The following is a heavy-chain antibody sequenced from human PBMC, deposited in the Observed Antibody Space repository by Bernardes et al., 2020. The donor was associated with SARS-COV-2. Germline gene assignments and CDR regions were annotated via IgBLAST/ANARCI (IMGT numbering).Heavy chain of an antibody. CDR2: INNVGQNT. CDR1: GFTFSDFG. CDR3: ANQMWNGNY. Sequence: GGSLRLSCVSSGFTFSDFGMSWVRQAPGKGLEWVSSINNVGQNTHYADSVKGRLTISRDNSKSTLYLQMDRLRADDTAIYYCANQMWNGNYWGRGTLVTVSS. V-gene: IGHV3-23*03. J-gene: IGHJ4*02. D-gene: IGHD1-1*01.